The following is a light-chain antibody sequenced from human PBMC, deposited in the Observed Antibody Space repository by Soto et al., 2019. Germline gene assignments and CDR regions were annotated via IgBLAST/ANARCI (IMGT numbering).Light chain of an antibody. V-gene: IGKV1-5*03. Sequence: EIQMNQSPSALSATVGDRVTITCLASQTISSWLAWYQQKPGEAPRLLIYQASSLETEVPSRFSGSGSGTEFTLTISSLQPGDFATYYCQQYNSYSLTFGQGSKVDVK. J-gene: IGKJ1*01. CDR3: QQYNSYSLT. CDR1: QTISSW. CDR2: QAS.